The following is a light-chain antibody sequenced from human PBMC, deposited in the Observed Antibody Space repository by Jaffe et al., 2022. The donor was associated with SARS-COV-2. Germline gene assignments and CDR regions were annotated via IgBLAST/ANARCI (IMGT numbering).Light chain of an antibody. J-gene: IGLJ3*02. CDR2: EDN. CDR3: CSYVGGSSLM. V-gene: IGLV2-23*01. Sequence: SALTQPASVSGSPGQSITISCTGTYSDIGTFNLVSWYQQHPGNAPKLMIYEDNKRPSGVSDRFSVSRSANTASLTISGLQAEDEADYYCCSYVGGSSLMFGGGTKVTVL. CDR1: YSDIGTFNL.